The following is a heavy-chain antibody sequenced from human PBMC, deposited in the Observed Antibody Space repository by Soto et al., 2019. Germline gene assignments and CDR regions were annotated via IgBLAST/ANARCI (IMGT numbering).Heavy chain of an antibody. J-gene: IGHJ6*02. D-gene: IGHD6-13*01. CDR3: ARIAASGRGWDV. CDR2: IKQDGSEE. V-gene: IGHV3-7*01. CDR1: GFTFSSYS. Sequence: EVQLVESGGGLVQPGGSLRLSCVDSGFTFSSYSMSWVRQARVKGLEWVGNIKQDGSEENYVDSVKGRFTISRDNAKNSMYLQMNSLRAEDTAVYYCARIAASGRGWDVWGQGTTVVVSS.